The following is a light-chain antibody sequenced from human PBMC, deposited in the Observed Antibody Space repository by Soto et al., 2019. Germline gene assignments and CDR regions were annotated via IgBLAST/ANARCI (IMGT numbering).Light chain of an antibody. CDR1: QSVGTS. CDR3: QQSSNWPPLT. Sequence: EIVLTQSPATLSLSPGARATFSCKASQSVGTSFAWFQQKPGQAPRLLIYDPSVRATGIPARFIGGGSGTAFTPTISRLQPEDISMYYCQQSSNWPPLTFGRGTRVEI. V-gene: IGKV3-11*01. CDR2: DPS. J-gene: IGKJ1*01.